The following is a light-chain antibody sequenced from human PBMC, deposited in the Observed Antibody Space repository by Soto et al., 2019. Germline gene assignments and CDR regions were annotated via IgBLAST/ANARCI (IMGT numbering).Light chain of an antibody. CDR3: CSYADSSTPYV. CDR2: EVS. J-gene: IGLJ1*01. V-gene: IGLV2-23*02. CDR1: SSDVGSYNL. Sequence: QSALTQPASVSGSPGQSITISCTGTSSDVGSYNLVSWYQQHPGKAPKLMIYEVSKRPSGVSNRFSGSKSGNTASLTISGLQAEDEADYYCCSYADSSTPYVFGTGTEVTVL.